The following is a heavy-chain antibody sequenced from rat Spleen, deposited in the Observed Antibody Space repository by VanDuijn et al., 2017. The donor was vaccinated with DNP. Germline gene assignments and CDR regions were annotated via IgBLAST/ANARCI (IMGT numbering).Heavy chain of an antibody. D-gene: IGHD1-1*01. Sequence: EVQLVESGGGLVRPGRSLKLSCATSGFTFSDCNMAWVRQAPKKGLEWVATIIYDGSRTYYRNSVKGRFTISRDNAKSTLYLQMDSLRSEDTATYYCTSLLLKWSFDYWGQGVMVTVSS. V-gene: IGHV5S10*01. CDR3: TSLLLKWSFDY. J-gene: IGHJ2*01. CDR1: GFTFSDCN. CDR2: IIYDGSRT.